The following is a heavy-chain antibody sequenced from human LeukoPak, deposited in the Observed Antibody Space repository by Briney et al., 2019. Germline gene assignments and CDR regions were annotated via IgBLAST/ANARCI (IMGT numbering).Heavy chain of an antibody. CDR3: ARERNLGYYYYMDV. D-gene: IGHD3-16*01. CDR2: IYTSGST. CDR1: GGSISSYY. J-gene: IGHJ6*03. Sequence: SETLSLTCTVSGGSISSYYWSWIRQPAGKGLEWIGRIYTSGSTNYNPSLKSRVTMSVDTSKNQFSLKLSSVTAADTAVYYCARERNLGYYYYMDVWGKGTTVTISS. V-gene: IGHV4-4*07.